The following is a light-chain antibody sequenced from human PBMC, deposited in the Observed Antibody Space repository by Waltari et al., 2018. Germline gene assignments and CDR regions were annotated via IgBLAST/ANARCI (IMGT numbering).Light chain of an antibody. CDR2: VNSDGSH. V-gene: IGLV4-69*01. CDR1: SGHSSNI. Sequence: QLVLTQSPSASASLGASVKLTCTLSSGHSSNIIAWLQQQPKKGPLFLMKVNSDGSHSKGDEIPDRFSGSSSGAERYLTISSLQSEDEADYYCQTGGHGTWVFGGGTKLTVL. J-gene: IGLJ3*02. CDR3: QTGGHGTWV.